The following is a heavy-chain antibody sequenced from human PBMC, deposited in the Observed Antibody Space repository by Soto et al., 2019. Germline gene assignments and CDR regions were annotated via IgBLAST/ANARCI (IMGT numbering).Heavy chain of an antibody. D-gene: IGHD2-21*01. J-gene: IGHJ5*02. V-gene: IGHV4-34*01. CDR3: ARDAFCGSGTCRVGHWCEP. Sequence: SETLSLTCAVSGGPFSGVYWSWIRQHPGKGLEWIGGVNHRVSANYNPSLESRVTMSVYTSKNQFSLKLTSVTAADSAVYYCARDAFCGSGTCRVGHWCEPLGKETLVTVSS. CDR1: GGPFSGVY. CDR2: VNHRVSA.